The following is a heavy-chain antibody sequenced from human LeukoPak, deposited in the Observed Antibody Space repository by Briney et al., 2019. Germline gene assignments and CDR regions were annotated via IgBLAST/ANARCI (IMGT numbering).Heavy chain of an antibody. V-gene: IGHV3-7*01. Sequence: PGGSLRLSCAASGFTFSSYWMSWVRQAPGKGLEWVANIKQDGSEKYYVDSVKGRFTISRDNAKNSLYLQMNSLRAEDTAVYYCARDFTPGYDFWSGYLYWGQGTLVTVSS. CDR1: GFTFSSYW. D-gene: IGHD3-3*01. J-gene: IGHJ4*02. CDR3: ARDFTPGYDFWSGYLY. CDR2: IKQDGSEK.